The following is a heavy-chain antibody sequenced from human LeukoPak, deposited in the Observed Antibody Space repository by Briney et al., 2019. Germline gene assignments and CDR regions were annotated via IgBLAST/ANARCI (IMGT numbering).Heavy chain of an antibody. D-gene: IGHD3-16*01. V-gene: IGHV3-11*01. Sequence: GGSLRLSCATSGFRFSNSAFNWVRQAPGKGLEWVSYISSSGSTIYYADSVKGRFTISRDNAKNSLYLQMNSLRAEDTAVYYCASYGGIGYPFDYWGQGTLVTVSS. CDR2: ISSSGSTI. J-gene: IGHJ4*02. CDR1: GFRFSNSA. CDR3: ASYGGIGYPFDY.